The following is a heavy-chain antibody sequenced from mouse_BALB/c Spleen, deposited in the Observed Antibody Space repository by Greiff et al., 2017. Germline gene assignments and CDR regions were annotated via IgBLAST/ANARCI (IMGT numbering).Heavy chain of an antibody. J-gene: IGHJ3*01. CDR1: GFNIKDYY. Sequence: VQLQQSGAELVRSGASVKLSCTASGFNIKDYYMHWVKQRPEQCLEWIGWIDPENGDTEYAPKFQGKATMTADTSTNTAYLPLGSHTSEDTAVYYCVYGYDWFADWGQGTLVTVSA. CDR2: IDPENGDT. CDR3: VYGYDWFAD. D-gene: IGHD2-2*01. V-gene: IGHV14-4*02.